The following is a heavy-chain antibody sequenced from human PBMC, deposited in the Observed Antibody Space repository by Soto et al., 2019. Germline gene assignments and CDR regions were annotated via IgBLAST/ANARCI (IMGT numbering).Heavy chain of an antibody. J-gene: IGHJ5*02. CDR2: IYYSGST. D-gene: IGHD2-21*02. Sequence: QVQLQESGPGLVKPSQTLSLTCTVSGGSISSGDYYWSWIRQPPGKGLEWIGYIYYSGSTYYNPSLKSRVTISIDTSKNQFSLKLSSVTAADTAVYYCARAMVVTQNWFDPWGQGTLVTVSS. V-gene: IGHV4-30-4*01. CDR1: GGSISSGDYY. CDR3: ARAMVVTQNWFDP.